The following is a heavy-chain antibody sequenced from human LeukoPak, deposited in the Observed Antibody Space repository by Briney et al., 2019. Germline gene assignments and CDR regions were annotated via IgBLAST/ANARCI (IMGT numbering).Heavy chain of an antibody. CDR2: IDYRGST. V-gene: IGHV4-39*01. D-gene: IGHD3-9*01. Sequence: SVTLSLTCTVSGGSISSSSYYWGWIRQPPGKGLVWIGCIDYRGSTYYNQSLKSRITISADTTKNQLSLNLSSVTAADTAIYYCASIQYFDWLYAFDLWGQGTMVTVSS. CDR3: ASIQYFDWLYAFDL. J-gene: IGHJ3*01. CDR1: GGSISSSSYY.